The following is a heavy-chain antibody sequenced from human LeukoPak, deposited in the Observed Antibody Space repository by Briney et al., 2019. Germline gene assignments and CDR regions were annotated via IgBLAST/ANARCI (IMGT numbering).Heavy chain of an antibody. CDR3: TSLWFGGESDY. CDR2: ISYDGSNK. CDR1: GFTFSSYA. Sequence: PGGSLRLSCAASGFTFSSYAMHWVRQAPGKGLEWVAVISYDGSNKYYADSVKGRFTISRDTSKNTVYLQMNSLRVEDTAIYYCTSLWFGGESDYWGRGTLVTVSS. V-gene: IGHV3-30-3*01. J-gene: IGHJ4*02. D-gene: IGHD3-10*01.